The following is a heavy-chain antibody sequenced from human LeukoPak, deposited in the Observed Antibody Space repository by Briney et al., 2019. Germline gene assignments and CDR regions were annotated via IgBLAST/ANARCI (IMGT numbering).Heavy chain of an antibody. V-gene: IGHV4-34*01. CDR3: ARLFPVWGSYRPYFDY. CDR2: INHSGST. CDR1: GGSFSGYY. Sequence: PSETLSLTCAVYGGSFSGYYWSWIRQPPGKGLEWIGEINHSGSTNYNPSLKSQVTISVDTSKNQFSLKLSSVTAADTAVYYCARLFPVWGSYRPYFDYWGQGTLVTVSS. D-gene: IGHD3-16*02. J-gene: IGHJ4*02.